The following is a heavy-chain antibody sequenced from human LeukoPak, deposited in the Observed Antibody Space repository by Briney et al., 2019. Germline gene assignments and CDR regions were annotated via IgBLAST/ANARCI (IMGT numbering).Heavy chain of an antibody. D-gene: IGHD1-26*01. CDR3: ARDVDMGGSYGSAFDL. CDR2: IYSGGST. Sequence: GGSLRLSCAASGFTVSSNYMSWVRQAPGKGLEWVSVIYSGGSTYYADSVKGRFTISRDNSKNTLYLQMNSLRAEDTAVYYCARDVDMGGSYGSAFDLWGQGTMVTVSS. J-gene: IGHJ3*01. V-gene: IGHV3-66*01. CDR1: GFTVSSNY.